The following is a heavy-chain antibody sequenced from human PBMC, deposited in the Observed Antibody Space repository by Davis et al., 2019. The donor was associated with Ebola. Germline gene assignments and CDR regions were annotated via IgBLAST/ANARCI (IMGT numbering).Heavy chain of an antibody. CDR1: GFTFSNAW. CDR2: IKTNADGGTA. CDR3: TTDPGMMITFGVVVHHYGMDV. V-gene: IGHV3-15*01. D-gene: IGHD3-16*01. J-gene: IGHJ6*02. Sequence: GESLKISCVASGFTFSNAWMAWVRQAPGKGLEWVGRIKTNADGGTAAYAASVKGRFTISRDDAEQTLYLEMNSLKIEDTAVYYCTTDPGMMITFGVVVHHYGMDVWGQGTTVTVSS.